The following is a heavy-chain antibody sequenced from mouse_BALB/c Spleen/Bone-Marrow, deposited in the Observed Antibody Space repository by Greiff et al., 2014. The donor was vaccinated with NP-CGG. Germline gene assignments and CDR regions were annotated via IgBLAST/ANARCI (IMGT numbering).Heavy chain of an antibody. V-gene: IGHV5-17*02. J-gene: IGHJ3*01. D-gene: IGHD2-1*01. CDR1: GFTFSSFG. CDR3: ARGGNFAWFAY. CDR2: ISSGSSTI. Sequence: VQLQQSGGGLVQPGGSRKLSCAASGFTFSSFGMHWVRQAPEKGLGWVAYISSGSSTIYYADTVKGRFTISRDNPKNTLFLQMTSLRSEDTAMYYCARGGNFAWFAYWGQGTLVTVSA.